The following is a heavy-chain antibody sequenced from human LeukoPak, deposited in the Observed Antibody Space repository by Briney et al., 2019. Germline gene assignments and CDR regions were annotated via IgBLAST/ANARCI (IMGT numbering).Heavy chain of an antibody. D-gene: IGHD3-3*01. Sequence: GESLKISCKASGYGFSNYWIGWVRQLPGKGLEWVGFIYPADSSTRYSPSFQGQVTISADKSISTAYLQWSSLKASDTAMYYCARQSVGGAGDGVGTHWGQGTLVTVSS. CDR1: GYGFSNYW. V-gene: IGHV5-51*01. CDR3: ARQSVGGAGDGVGTH. CDR2: IYPADSST. J-gene: IGHJ4*02.